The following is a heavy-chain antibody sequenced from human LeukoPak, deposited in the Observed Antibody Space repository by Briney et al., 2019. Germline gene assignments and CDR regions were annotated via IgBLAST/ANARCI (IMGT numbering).Heavy chain of an antibody. D-gene: IGHD5-18*01. CDR2: ISYDGGNK. CDR1: GFTFSSYA. Sequence: GGSLRLSCAASGFTFSSYAIHWVRQAPGKGLEWVTIISYDGGNKYYADSVKGRFTISRDNSKNTLYLQMNSLRPEDTAVYYCAKDQGYSYGYVSYWGQGTLVTVSS. V-gene: IGHV3-30-3*02. J-gene: IGHJ4*02. CDR3: AKDQGYSYGYVSY.